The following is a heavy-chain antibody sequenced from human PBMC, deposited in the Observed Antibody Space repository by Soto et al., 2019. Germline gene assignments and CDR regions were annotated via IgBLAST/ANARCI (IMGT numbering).Heavy chain of an antibody. CDR1: CYTFSDYL. CDR2: ITTHTGHT. Sequence: APLKVSCKTSCYTFSDYLLNWVRQAPGQGLEWMGWITTHTGHTMVAQKFQGRLTITADTSTGTSFMELKSLTSDDTAIYYCARDIHLTTPHYFDYWGQGTPVTVSS. D-gene: IGHD2-15*01. CDR3: ARDIHLTTPHYFDY. J-gene: IGHJ4*02. V-gene: IGHV1-18*01.